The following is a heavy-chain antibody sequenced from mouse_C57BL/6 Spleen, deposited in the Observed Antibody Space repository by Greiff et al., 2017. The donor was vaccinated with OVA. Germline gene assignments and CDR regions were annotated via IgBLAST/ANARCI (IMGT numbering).Heavy chain of an antibody. CDR1: GYTFTSYW. D-gene: IGHD2-3*01. J-gene: IGHJ4*01. V-gene: IGHV1-64*01. CDR3: ARDGYYDYYAMDY. CDR2: IHPNSGST. Sequence: VQLQQPGAELVKPGASVKLSCKASGYTFTSYWMHWVKQRPGQGLEWIGMIHPNSGSTNYNEKFKSKATLTVAKSSSTAYMQLSSLTSEDSAVYYCARDGYYDYYAMDYWGQGTSVTVSS.